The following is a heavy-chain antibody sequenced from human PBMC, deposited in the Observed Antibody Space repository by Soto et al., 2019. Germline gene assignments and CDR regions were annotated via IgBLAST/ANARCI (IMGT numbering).Heavy chain of an antibody. V-gene: IGHV4-4*02. CDR2: IYHSGST. CDR3: ARTRALLVPAAHGGAISDYYYYGMDV. Sequence: SETLSLTCAVSGGSISSSNWWSWVRQPPGKGLEWIGEIYHSGSTNYNPSLKSRVTISVDKSKNQFSLKPSSVTAADTAVYYCARTRALLVPAAHGGAISDYYYYGMDVWGQGTTVTVSS. CDR1: GGSISSSNW. D-gene: IGHD2-2*01. J-gene: IGHJ6*02.